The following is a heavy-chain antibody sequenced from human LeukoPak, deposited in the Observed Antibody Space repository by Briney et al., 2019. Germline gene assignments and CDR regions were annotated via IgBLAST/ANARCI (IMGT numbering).Heavy chain of an antibody. CDR3: ARGKVGATTGGFDY. J-gene: IGHJ4*02. Sequence: SETLSLTCTVSGGSISGYYWSWIRQPPGKGLEWIGYIYYSGSTNYNPSLKSRVSISLATSKNQFSLTLSSVTAADTAVYYCARGKVGATTGGFDYWGQGTLVTVSS. CDR2: IYYSGST. V-gene: IGHV4-59*01. D-gene: IGHD1-26*01. CDR1: GGSISGYY.